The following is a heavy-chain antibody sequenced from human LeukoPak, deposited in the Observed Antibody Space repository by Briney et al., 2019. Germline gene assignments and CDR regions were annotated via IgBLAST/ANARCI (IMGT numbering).Heavy chain of an antibody. CDR1: GFALYIYG. Sequence: GGSLRLSCAASGFALYIYGMSCVPHSPGEGVEWVLHIWRDTIYIYYRHSVKGLFPIQRDGDKSSVYLQMNPLTGEDTAVYYWARVGYCSDVNCHGFDIWGQGTMVTVS. J-gene: IGHJ3*02. V-gene: IGHV3-21*01. D-gene: IGHD2-15*01. CDR2: IWRDTIYI. CDR3: ARVGYCSDVNCHGFDI.